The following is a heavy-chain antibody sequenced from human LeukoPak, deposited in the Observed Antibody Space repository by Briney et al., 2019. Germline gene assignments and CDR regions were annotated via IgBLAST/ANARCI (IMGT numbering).Heavy chain of an antibody. CDR3: ARGGVRWSYAY. Sequence: ASETLSLTCTVSGGSISTYYWNWIRQPPGKGLEWIGYVYYSGSTSYNPSLNSRVTISVDTSNNQFSLNLTSVTAADTAVYYGARGGVRWSYAYWGQGTLVTVSS. CDR1: GGSISTYY. V-gene: IGHV4-59*01. D-gene: IGHD3-16*01. CDR2: VYYSGST. J-gene: IGHJ4*02.